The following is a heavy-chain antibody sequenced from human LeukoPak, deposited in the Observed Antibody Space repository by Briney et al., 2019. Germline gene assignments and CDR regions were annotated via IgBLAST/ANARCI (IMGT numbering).Heavy chain of an antibody. Sequence: GGSLGLSCAASGFIFSNYAMSWVRQAPARGLEWVSSLRGDGETFYADSVKGRFTLSRDDARNKVYLQLSNVRVEDSAVYYCAKASWVSTADAVLWGQGTLVTVYS. J-gene: IGHJ4*02. V-gene: IGHV3-23*01. CDR2: LRGDGET. CDR3: AKASWVSTADAVL. D-gene: IGHD3-16*01. CDR1: GFIFSNYA.